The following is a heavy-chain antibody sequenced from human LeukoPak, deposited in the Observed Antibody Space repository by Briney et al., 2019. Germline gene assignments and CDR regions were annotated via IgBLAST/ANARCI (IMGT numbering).Heavy chain of an antibody. CDR1: GYTFTGYY. Sequence: ASVKVSCKASGYTFTGYYMRWVRQAPGQGLEWMGWINPNSGGTNYAQKFQGRVTMTRDTSISTAYMELSRLRSDDTAVYYCARAKGYSSSWYPCDYWGQGTLVTVSS. D-gene: IGHD6-13*01. V-gene: IGHV1-2*02. CDR2: INPNSGGT. CDR3: ARAKGYSSSWYPCDY. J-gene: IGHJ4*02.